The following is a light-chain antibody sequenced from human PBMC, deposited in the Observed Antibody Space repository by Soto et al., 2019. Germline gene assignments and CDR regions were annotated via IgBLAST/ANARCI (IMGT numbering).Light chain of an antibody. CDR3: QQASSFPLT. CDR2: AAS. V-gene: IGKV1-12*01. J-gene: IGKJ4*01. Sequence: DIQMTQAPSFVSAFVGDRVTITCRASQVISSWLAWYQQKPGKAPKLLIYAASSLQSGVPSRFSGSESGTDFTLTISSLQPEDSATYYCQQASSFPLTVGGGTKVEIK. CDR1: QVISSW.